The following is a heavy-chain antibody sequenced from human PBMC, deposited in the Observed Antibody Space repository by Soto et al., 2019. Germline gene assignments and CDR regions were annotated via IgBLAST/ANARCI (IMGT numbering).Heavy chain of an antibody. V-gene: IGHV3-33*01. CDR1: GFTFSSYG. CDR2: IWYDGSNK. Sequence: QVQLVESGGGVVQPGRSLRLSCAASGFTFSSYGMHWVRQAPGTGLEWVAVIWYDGSNKYYADSVKGRFTISRDNSKNTLYLQMNSLRAEDTAVYYCAREHEYCSSPSCYAGELDYWGQGTLVTVSS. J-gene: IGHJ4*02. CDR3: AREHEYCSSPSCYAGELDY. D-gene: IGHD2-2*01.